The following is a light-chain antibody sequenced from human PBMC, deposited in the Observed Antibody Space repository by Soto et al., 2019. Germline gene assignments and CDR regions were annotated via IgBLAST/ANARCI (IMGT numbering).Light chain of an antibody. CDR1: SSNIESNT. V-gene: IGLV1-44*01. J-gene: IGLJ2*01. CDR3: SSYTSSTTLA. CDR2: SNY. Sequence: QSVLTQPPSASGTPGQRVTISCSGSSSNIESNTVTWYQQLPGTAPKLVIYSNYDRPSGVPDRFSGSTSGTSASLVIRGLQSEDEADYYCSSYTSSTTLAFGGGTKVTVL.